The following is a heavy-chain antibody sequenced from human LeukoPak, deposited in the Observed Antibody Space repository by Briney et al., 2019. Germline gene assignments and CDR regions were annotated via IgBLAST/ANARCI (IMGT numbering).Heavy chain of an antibody. J-gene: IGHJ6*02. CDR1: GFTFDDYA. V-gene: IGHV3-9*01. D-gene: IGHD2-2*01. CDR3: AKDIGPPRYCSSTSCYGPYYYYGMDV. CDR2: ISWYSGSI. Sequence: PGRSLRLSCAASGFTFDDYAMHWVRQAPGKGLEWVSGISWYSGSIGYADSVKGRFTISRDNAKNSLYLQMNSLRAEDTALYYCAKDIGPPRYCSSTSCYGPYYYYGMDVWGQGTTVTVSS.